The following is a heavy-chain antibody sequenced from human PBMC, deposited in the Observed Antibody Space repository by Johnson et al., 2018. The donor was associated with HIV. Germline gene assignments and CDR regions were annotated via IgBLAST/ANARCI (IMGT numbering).Heavy chain of an antibody. J-gene: IGHJ3*02. V-gene: IGHV3-30*03. CDR3: ARGGKWGIVGARGAFDI. CDR2: ILYDGNNK. D-gene: IGHD1-26*01. CDR1: GFAFNAYG. Sequence: VQLVESGGGLVQPGGSLRLSCAASGFAFNAYGMHWVRQAPGKGLQWVAVILYDGNNKYYADSVKGRFTISRDNSKNTLYLQMNSLRAEDTAVYYCARGGKWGIVGARGAFDIWGQGTMVTVSS.